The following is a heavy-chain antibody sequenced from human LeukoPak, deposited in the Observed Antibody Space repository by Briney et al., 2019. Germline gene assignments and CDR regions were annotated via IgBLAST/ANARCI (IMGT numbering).Heavy chain of an antibody. J-gene: IGHJ4*02. Sequence: GGSLRLSCAASGFTFSSYAMHWVRQAPGKGLEWVAVISYDGSNKYYADSVKGRFTISRDNPKNTLYLQMNSLRAEDTAVYYCAKDFAWYWGQGTLVTVSS. CDR1: GFTFSSYA. CDR3: AKDFAWY. CDR2: ISYDGSNK. V-gene: IGHV3-30*04. D-gene: IGHD3-3*01.